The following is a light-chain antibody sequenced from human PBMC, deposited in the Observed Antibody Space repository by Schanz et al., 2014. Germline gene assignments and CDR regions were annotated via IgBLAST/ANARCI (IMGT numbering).Light chain of an antibody. J-gene: IGLJ2*01. CDR1: SSDVRVYNF. CDR3: QSFDSSLTL. Sequence: QSALTQPASVSGSPGQSITISCSGTSSDVRVYNFVSWYQQHPGKAPKLMIYDVTNRPSGVSNRFSGSKSGNTASLTISGLQAEDEAVYYCQSFDSSLTLFGGGTKLTVL. V-gene: IGLV2-14*03. CDR2: DVT.